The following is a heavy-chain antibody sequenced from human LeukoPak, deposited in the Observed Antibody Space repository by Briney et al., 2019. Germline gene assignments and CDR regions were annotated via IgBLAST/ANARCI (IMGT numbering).Heavy chain of an antibody. D-gene: IGHD5-18*01. Sequence: ASVKVSCKASGYTFNNYYMHWVRQAPGQGLEWMGRVISHSGGTNYAPRFQGRVTMTRDTSTSTAYMELSRLKSDDTAVYYCARGYNYGHDYWGQGTLVTVSS. CDR1: GYTFNNYY. J-gene: IGHJ4*02. V-gene: IGHV1-2*06. CDR3: ARGYNYGHDY. CDR2: VISHSGGT.